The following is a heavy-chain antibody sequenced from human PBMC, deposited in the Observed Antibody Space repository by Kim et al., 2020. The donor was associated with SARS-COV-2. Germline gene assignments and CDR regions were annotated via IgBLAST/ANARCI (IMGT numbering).Heavy chain of an antibody. D-gene: IGHD6-19*01. Sequence: GGSLRLSCAASGFTFSSYGMHWVRQAPGKGLEWVAVISYDGSNKYYAASVKGRFTISRDNSKNMLYLQMNSLRAEDTAVYYCARDLGSGWVSCDYWGQGTLVTYPS. J-gene: IGHJ4*02. CDR3: ARDLGSGWVSCDY. V-gene: IGHV3-33*05. CDR2: ISYDGSNK. CDR1: GFTFSSYG.